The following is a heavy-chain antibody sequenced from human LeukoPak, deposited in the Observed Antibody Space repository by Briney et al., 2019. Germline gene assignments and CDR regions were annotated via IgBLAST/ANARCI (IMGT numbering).Heavy chain of an antibody. CDR2: ISSSSYI. CDR3: ARSFGSSSLQPYYFDY. D-gene: IGHD6-6*01. Sequence: TGGSLRLSCAASGFTFSSYSMNWVRQAPGKGLEWVSSISSSSYIYYADSVKGRFTISRDNAKNSLYLQMNSLRAEDTAVYYCARSFGSSSLQPYYFDYWGQGTLVTVSS. J-gene: IGHJ4*02. V-gene: IGHV3-21*01. CDR1: GFTFSSYS.